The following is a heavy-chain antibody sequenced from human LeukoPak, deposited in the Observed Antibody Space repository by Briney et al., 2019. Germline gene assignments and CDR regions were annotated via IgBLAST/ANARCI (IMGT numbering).Heavy chain of an antibody. CDR2: IYPVDSDT. J-gene: IGHJ4*02. D-gene: IGHD4-17*01. CDR3: EKTGDYGDQFDY. Sequence: GASLQISCKGSVYIFTSYWIGWVRQVPGKGLEWMGIIYPVDSDTIYSPFFQGQVTISADKSISTAYLQWSSLKASDTAMYYCEKTGDYGDQFDYWGQGTLVTVSS. CDR1: VYIFTSYW. V-gene: IGHV5-51*01.